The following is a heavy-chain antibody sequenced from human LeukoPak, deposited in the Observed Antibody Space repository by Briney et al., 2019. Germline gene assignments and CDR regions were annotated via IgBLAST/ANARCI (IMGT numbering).Heavy chain of an antibody. CDR1: GFTFSSYW. CDR3: ARDFTIFGVVIGGWTNWFDP. CDR2: IKQDGSEK. D-gene: IGHD3-3*01. J-gene: IGHJ5*02. Sequence: GGSLRLSCAASGFTFSSYWMSWVRQAPGKGLEWVANIKQDGSEKYYVDSVKGRFTISRDNAKNSLYLQMNRLRAEDTAVYYCARDFTIFGVVIGGWTNWFDPWGQGTLVTVSS. V-gene: IGHV3-7*01.